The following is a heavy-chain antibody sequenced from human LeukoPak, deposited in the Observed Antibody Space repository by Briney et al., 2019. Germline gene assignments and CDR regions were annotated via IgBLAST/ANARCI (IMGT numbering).Heavy chain of an antibody. D-gene: IGHD2-15*01. CDR2: ICSDSSYI. V-gene: IGHV3-21*01. CDR1: GFTFSSYS. Sequence: GGSLRLSCAASGFTFSSYSMNCVRQAPGRGREGGSSICSDSSYIYYADSVRGRFTISRDNAKNSLYLQMSSLRAEDTAVYYCASGCSGGSCYSIVGYAFDYWGQGTVVSVSS. J-gene: IGHJ4*02. CDR3: ASGCSGGSCYSIVGYAFDY.